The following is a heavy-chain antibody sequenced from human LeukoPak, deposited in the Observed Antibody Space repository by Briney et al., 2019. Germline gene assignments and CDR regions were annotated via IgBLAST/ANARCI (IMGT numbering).Heavy chain of an antibody. CDR2: IWSDGSNK. CDR3: ARASGSFDY. Sequence: GGSLRLSCAASGFTFSNYGIHWLRQAPGKGLEWVAVIWSDGSNKYYADSVKGRFTISRDNSKNTLYLQMSSLRAEDTAVYYCARASGSFDYWGQGTLVTVSS. D-gene: IGHD1-26*01. CDR1: GFTFSNYG. J-gene: IGHJ4*02. V-gene: IGHV3-33*01.